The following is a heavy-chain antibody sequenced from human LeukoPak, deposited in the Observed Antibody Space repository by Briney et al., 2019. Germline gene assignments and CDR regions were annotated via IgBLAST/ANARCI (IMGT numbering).Heavy chain of an antibody. V-gene: IGHV1-69*05. Sequence: ASVKVSCKASGGTFSSYAISWVRQAPGQGLEWMGGIIPIFGTANYAQKFQGRVTMTRNTSISTAYMELSSLRSEDTAVYYCARDSSSGWYHGDWGQGTLVTVSS. CDR1: GGTFSSYA. D-gene: IGHD6-19*01. CDR3: ARDSSSGWYHGD. J-gene: IGHJ4*02. CDR2: IIPIFGTA.